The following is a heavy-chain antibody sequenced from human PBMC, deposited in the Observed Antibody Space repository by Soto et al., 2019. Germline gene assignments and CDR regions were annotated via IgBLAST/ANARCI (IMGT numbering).Heavy chain of an antibody. CDR3: ASLAYCGGDCYSLLGY. D-gene: IGHD2-21*02. CDR2: INPNSGGT. Sequence: ASVKVSCTASGYTFTGYYMHWVRQAPGQGLEWMGWINPNSGGTNYAQKFQGRVTMTRDTSISTAYMELSRLRSDDTAVYYCASLAYCGGDCYSLLGYWGQGTLVTVSS. J-gene: IGHJ4*02. CDR1: GYTFTGYY. V-gene: IGHV1-2*02.